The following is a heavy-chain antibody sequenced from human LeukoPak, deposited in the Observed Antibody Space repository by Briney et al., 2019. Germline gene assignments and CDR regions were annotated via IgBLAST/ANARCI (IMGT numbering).Heavy chain of an antibody. D-gene: IGHD3-22*01. CDR3: AFNYDSSGYYDY. J-gene: IGHJ4*02. CDR2: ISAYNGNT. Sequence: ASVKVSCKASGYTFTSYGISWVRQAPGQGLEWMGWISAYNGNTNYAQKLQGRVTMTTDTSTSTAYMELRSLRSDDAAVYYCAFNYDSSGYYDYWGQGTLVTVSS. V-gene: IGHV1-18*01. CDR1: GYTFTSYG.